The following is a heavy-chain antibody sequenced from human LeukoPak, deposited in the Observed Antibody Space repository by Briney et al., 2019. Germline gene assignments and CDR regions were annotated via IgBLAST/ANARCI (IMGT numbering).Heavy chain of an antibody. CDR2: ISGRGDRT. V-gene: IGHV3-23*01. Sequence: PGGSLRLFCAAPGLNLYHFGMSWVRPAPGEGVEGVSAISGRGDRTYYADSVKGRCTISRDNSKNTLYLQINSLRADDTAIYYCAKAPYTSGEYFFDYWGQGSLVTVSS. CDR3: AKAPYTSGEYFFDY. D-gene: IGHD1-26*01. CDR1: GLNLYHFG. J-gene: IGHJ4*02.